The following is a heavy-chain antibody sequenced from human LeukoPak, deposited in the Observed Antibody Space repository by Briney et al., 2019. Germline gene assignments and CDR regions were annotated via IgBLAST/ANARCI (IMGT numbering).Heavy chain of an antibody. CDR1: GFTFSSYS. D-gene: IGHD4-11*01. Sequence: GGSLRLSCAASGFTFSSYSMNWVRQAPGKGLEWVSYISRSSSTIYYADSVKGRFTISRDNAKTSLYLQMNSLRAEDTAVYYCARLADYSNYGPREYLDFWGQGTLVTVSS. J-gene: IGHJ4*02. V-gene: IGHV3-48*04. CDR3: ARLADYSNYGPREYLDF. CDR2: ISRSSSTI.